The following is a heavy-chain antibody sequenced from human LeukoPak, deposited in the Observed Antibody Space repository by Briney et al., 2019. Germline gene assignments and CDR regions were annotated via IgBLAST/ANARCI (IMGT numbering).Heavy chain of an antibody. CDR3: ARARLTSPNWFDP. CDR2: INPNSGGT. Sequence: GASVKVSCKASGYTFTGYYMHWVRQAPGQGLEWMGWINPNSGGTNYAQKFQGWVTMTRDTSISTAYMELSRLRSDDTAVYYCARARLTSPNWFDPWGQGTLVTVSS. V-gene: IGHV1-2*04. D-gene: IGHD1-1*01. J-gene: IGHJ5*02. CDR1: GYTFTGYY.